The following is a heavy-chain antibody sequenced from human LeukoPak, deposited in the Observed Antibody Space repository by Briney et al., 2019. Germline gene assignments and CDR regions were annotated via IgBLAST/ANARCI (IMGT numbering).Heavy chain of an antibody. CDR2: IIPIFGTA. V-gene: IGHV1-69*05. Sequence: ASVKVSCKASGGTFSSYAISWVRQAPGQGLEWMGGIIPIFGTANYAQKLQGRVTMTTDTSTSTAYMELRSLRSDDTAVYYCARASRWQPEDYWGQGTLVTVSS. CDR3: ARASRWQPEDY. CDR1: GGTFSSYA. J-gene: IGHJ4*02. D-gene: IGHD4-23*01.